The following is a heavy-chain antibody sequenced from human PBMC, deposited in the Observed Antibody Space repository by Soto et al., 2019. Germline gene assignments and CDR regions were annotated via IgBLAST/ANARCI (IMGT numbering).Heavy chain of an antibody. D-gene: IGHD6-13*01. CDR3: ARDGIAAAGTLVRGWYFDY. CDR2: ISYDGSNK. Sequence: SLRLSCAASGFTFSSYAMQGVRQAPGKGLEWVAVISYDGSNKYYADSVKGRFTISRDNSKNTLYLQMNSLRAEDTAVYYCARDGIAAAGTLVRGWYFDYWGQGTLLTVSS. CDR1: GFTFSSYA. V-gene: IGHV3-30-3*01. J-gene: IGHJ4*02.